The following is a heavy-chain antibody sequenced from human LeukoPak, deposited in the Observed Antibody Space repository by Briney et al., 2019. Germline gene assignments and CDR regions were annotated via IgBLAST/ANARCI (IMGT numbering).Heavy chain of an antibody. V-gene: IGHV3-15*01. CDR2: IKSKTDGGTT. J-gene: IGHJ3*02. Sequence: GGSLRLSCAASGFTFSNAWMSWVRQAPGKGLEWVGRIKSKTDGGTTDYAAPVKGRFTISRDDSKNTLYLQMNSLKTEDTAVYYCTTDLGGPRGRVLAFDIWGQGTMVTVSS. CDR3: TTDLGGPRGRVLAFDI. D-gene: IGHD5-12*01. CDR1: GFTFSNAW.